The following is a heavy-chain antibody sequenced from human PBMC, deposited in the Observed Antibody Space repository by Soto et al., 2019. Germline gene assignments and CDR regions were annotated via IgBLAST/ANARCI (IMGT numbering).Heavy chain of an antibody. Sequence: GGSLRLSCAASGFTFSSYWMSWVRQAPGKGLEWVANIKQDGSEKYCVDSVKGRFTISRDNAKNSLYLQMNSLRAEDTAVYYCARDRYYGSGSYYTSGGMDVWGQGTTVTVSS. J-gene: IGHJ6*02. CDR1: GFTFSSYW. V-gene: IGHV3-7*05. CDR2: IKQDGSEK. CDR3: ARDRYYGSGSYYTSGGMDV. D-gene: IGHD3-10*01.